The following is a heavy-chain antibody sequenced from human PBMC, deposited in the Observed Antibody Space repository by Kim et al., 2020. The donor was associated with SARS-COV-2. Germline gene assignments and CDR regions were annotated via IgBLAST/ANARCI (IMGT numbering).Heavy chain of an antibody. J-gene: IGHJ6*02. CDR3: ARRSTMVRGVNRWYYYYGMDV. V-gene: IGHV3-23*01. CDR2: ISGSGGST. Sequence: GGSLRLSCAASGFTFSSYAMSWVRQAPGKGLEWVSAISGSGGSTYYADSVKGRFTISRDNSKNTLYLQMNSLRAEDTAVYYCARRSTMVRGVNRWYYYYGMDVWGQGTTVTVSS. D-gene: IGHD3-10*01. CDR1: GFTFSSYA.